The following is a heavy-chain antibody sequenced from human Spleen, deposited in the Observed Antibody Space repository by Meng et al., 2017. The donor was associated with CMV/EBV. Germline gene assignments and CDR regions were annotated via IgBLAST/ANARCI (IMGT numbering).Heavy chain of an antibody. CDR2: IRYDGSDK. CDR3: ARYIGTTGGFDI. V-gene: IGHV3-30*02. CDR1: GFTLSSYG. Sequence: CEASGFTLSSYGMHWVRQAQGKGLEWVAFIRYDGSDKNYADSVKGRFTISRDNSKNTLYVQMNSLRTEDTAVYYCARYIGTTGGFDIWGQGTMVTVSS. D-gene: IGHD1-14*01. J-gene: IGHJ3*02.